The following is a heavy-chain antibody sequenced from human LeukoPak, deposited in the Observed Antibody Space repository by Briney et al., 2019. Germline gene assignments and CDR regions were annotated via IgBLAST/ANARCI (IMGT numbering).Heavy chain of an antibody. Sequence: GGSLRLSCAASGFTFSSYWMHWVRQAPGKGLMWVSRINSDGSITNYTDSVKGRFTISRDNAKNTLYLQMNSLRAEDTAVYYCARVRATFSPHFDNWGQGTLVTVSS. D-gene: IGHD5-12*01. J-gene: IGHJ4*02. V-gene: IGHV3-74*01. CDR1: GFTFSSYW. CDR2: INSDGSIT. CDR3: ARVRATFSPHFDN.